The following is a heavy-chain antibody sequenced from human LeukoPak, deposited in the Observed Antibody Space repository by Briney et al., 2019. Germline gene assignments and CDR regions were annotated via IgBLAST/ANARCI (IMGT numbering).Heavy chain of an antibody. D-gene: IGHD6-13*01. CDR3: ARSLLYGTTWYGRSDF. CDR1: GFPFNAYW. J-gene: IGHJ4*02. V-gene: IGHV3-7*03. CDR2: IRQDGDTK. Sequence: GGSLRLSCAASGFPFNAYWMTWVHQAPGKGLEWVANIRQDGDTKYYVDSVKGRFTISRDNAMNSLYLQMNSLRAEDTAIYYCARSLLYGTTWYGRSDFWGQGTLVTVSS.